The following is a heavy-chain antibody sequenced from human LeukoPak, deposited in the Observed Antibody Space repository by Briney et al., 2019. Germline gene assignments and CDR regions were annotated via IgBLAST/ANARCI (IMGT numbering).Heavy chain of an antibody. CDR3: AADLWLAEGRGSFDY. V-gene: IGHV1-58*02. J-gene: IGHJ4*02. Sequence: SVKVSCKASGFTFTSSAMQWVRQARGQRLEWIGWIVVGSGNTNYAQKFQERVNITSDMSTSTAYVELSSLRYEDTALYYCAADLWLAEGRGSFDYWGQGTLVTVSS. CDR2: IVVGSGNT. CDR1: GFTFTSSA. D-gene: IGHD3-10*01.